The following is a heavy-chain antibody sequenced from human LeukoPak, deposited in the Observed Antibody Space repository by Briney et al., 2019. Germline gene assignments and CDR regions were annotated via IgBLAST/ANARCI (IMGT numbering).Heavy chain of an antibody. CDR3: TTGLGKTDIDY. D-gene: IGHD1-14*01. Sequence: GGSLRLSCATSGFPFTNTWMNWVRQAPGKGLEWVGRIKTKTDGGTTDHAAPVKGRFTIPRDDSKNTLYLQMNSLKTEDTAVYCCTTGLGKTDIDYWGQGTLVTVSS. V-gene: IGHV3-15*01. J-gene: IGHJ4*02. CDR2: IKTKTDGGTT. CDR1: GFPFTNTW.